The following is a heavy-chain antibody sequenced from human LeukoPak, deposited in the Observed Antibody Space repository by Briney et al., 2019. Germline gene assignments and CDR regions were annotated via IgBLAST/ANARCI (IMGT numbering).Heavy chain of an antibody. V-gene: IGHV4-59*11. CDR1: SGSINNQY. Sequence: SETLSLTCVVSSGSINNQYWTWIRQPPGKGLEWIGYIYDTGNTNYNPSLKSRVNISIDTSKNQFSLKLTSVTAAGTAVYYCARDQVGYGLDYWGQGTLVTVSS. J-gene: IGHJ4*02. CDR3: ARDQVGYGLDY. D-gene: IGHD5-18*01. CDR2: IYDTGNT.